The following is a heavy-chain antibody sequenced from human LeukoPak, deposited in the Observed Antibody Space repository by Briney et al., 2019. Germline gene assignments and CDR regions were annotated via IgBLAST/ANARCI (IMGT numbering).Heavy chain of an antibody. J-gene: IGHJ5*02. V-gene: IGHV4-39*01. CDR3: ARAVPAAMGSDWFDP. D-gene: IGHD2-2*01. CDR2: IYYSGST. CDR1: GGSISSSSYY. Sequence: PSETLSLTCTVSGGSISSSSYYWGWIRQPPGKGLEWIGSIYYSGSTYYNPSLKRRVTISVDTSKNQFSLKLSSVTAADTAVYYCARAVPAAMGSDWFDPWGQGTLVTVSS.